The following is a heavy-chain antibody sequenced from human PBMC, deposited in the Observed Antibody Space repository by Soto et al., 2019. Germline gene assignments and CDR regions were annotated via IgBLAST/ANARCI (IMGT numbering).Heavy chain of an antibody. CDR2: IYSGGST. D-gene: IGHD3-10*01. CDR1: GFTVSSNY. CDR3: ARLYGSGSYYYYYYYMDV. V-gene: IGHV3-66*04. J-gene: IGHJ6*03. Sequence: EVQLVESGGGLVQPGGSLRLSCAASGFTVSSNYMSWVRQAPGKGLEWVSVIYSGGSTYYADSVKGRFTISRDNSKNTLYLQMNSLRAEDTAVYYCARLYGSGSYYYYYYYMDVWGKGTTVTVSS.